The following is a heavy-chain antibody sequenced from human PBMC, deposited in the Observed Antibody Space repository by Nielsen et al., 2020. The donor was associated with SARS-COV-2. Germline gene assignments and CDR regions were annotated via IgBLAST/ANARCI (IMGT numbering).Heavy chain of an antibody. CDR2: IYSGGST. D-gene: IGHD3-10*01. J-gene: IGHJ4*02. CDR1: GFTFSSYA. Sequence: GGSLRLSCSASGFTFSSYAMSWVRQAPGKGLEWVSVIYSGGSTYYADSVKGRFTISRDNSKNTLYLQMNSLRAEDTAVYYCARVHGFPARFFDYWGQGTLVTVSS. CDR3: ARVHGFPARFFDY. V-gene: IGHV3-53*01.